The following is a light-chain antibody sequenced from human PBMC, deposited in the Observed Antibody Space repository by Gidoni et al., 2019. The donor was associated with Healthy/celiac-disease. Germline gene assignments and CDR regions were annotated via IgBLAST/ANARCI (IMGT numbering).Light chain of an antibody. J-gene: IGLJ2*01. CDR1: SSDVGGYNY. CDR2: DVS. Sequence: QSALPQPASVSGSPGQSITISCTGTSSDVGGYNYVSWYQQHPGKAPKLMIYDVSNRPSGVSKRFSGSKSGNTASLTISGLQAEDEADYYCSSYTSSSTVFGGGTKLTVL. V-gene: IGLV2-14*03. CDR3: SSYTSSSTV.